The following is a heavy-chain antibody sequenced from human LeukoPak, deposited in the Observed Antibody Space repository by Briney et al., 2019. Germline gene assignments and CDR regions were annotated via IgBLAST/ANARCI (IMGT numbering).Heavy chain of an antibody. CDR3: AIYSSSWHKFDP. CDR1: GGSISSSSYY. Sequence: SETLSLTCTVSGGSISSSSYYWGWIRQPPGKGLEWIGNIYYSGSTYYNPSLKSRVTISVDTSRNQFSLKLTSVTAADTAVYYCAIYSSSWHKFDPWGQGTLVTVSS. J-gene: IGHJ5*02. D-gene: IGHD6-13*01. V-gene: IGHV4-39*01. CDR2: IYYSGST.